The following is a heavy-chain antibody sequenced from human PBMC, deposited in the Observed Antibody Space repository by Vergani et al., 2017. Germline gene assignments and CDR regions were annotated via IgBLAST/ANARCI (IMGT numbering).Heavy chain of an antibody. CDR3: ARDRGNGYSYGYGFGYFDY. V-gene: IGHV3-21*04. D-gene: IGHD5-18*01. Sequence: EVQLVESGGGLVKPGGSLRLSCAASGFTFSSYSMNWVRQAPGKGLEWVSSISSSSSYIYYADSVKGRFTISRDNAKNSLYLQMNSLRAEDTAVYYCARDRGNGYSYGYGFGYFDYWGQGTLVTVSS. CDR1: GFTFSSYS. J-gene: IGHJ4*02. CDR2: ISSSSSYI.